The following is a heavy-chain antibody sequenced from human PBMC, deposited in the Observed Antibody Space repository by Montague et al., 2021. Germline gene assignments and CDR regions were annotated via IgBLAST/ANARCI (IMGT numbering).Heavy chain of an antibody. V-gene: IGHV3-9*01. J-gene: IGHJ3*02. Sequence: YRRLSCAASGFNFDNYAMHWVRQVPGKGLEWVSGIKWNSGLIGYADSVKGRFTISRDNMKNSLYLQMNSLRAEDAALYYCARRDSLDIWGQGTMVTVSS. CDR3: ARRDSLDI. CDR1: GFNFDNYA. CDR2: IKWNSGLI.